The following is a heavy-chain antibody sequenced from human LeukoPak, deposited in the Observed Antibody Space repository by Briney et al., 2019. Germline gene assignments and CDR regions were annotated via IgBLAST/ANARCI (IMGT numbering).Heavy chain of an antibody. D-gene: IGHD7-27*01. J-gene: IGHJ4*02. Sequence: PGGSLRLSCAASGFTFSTYAMHWVRQPPGKGLEWVAVMSFGGGDIQYADSVRGRFTISRDNSKNTLFLQMNSLRTEDTAIYYCARDKWGSIDYWGQGILVTVSS. CDR3: ARDKWGSIDY. CDR1: GFTFSTYA. V-gene: IGHV3-30-3*01. CDR2: MSFGGGDI.